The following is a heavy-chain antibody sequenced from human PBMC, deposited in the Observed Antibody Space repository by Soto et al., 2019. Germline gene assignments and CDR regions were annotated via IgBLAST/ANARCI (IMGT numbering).Heavy chain of an antibody. Sequence: QITLKESGPTLVKPTQTLTLTCTFSGFSLTTDGVGVDWIRQPPGKALEWLGLIYWNDEKRYRPSLQSRLTITKDTSRNQVLLTMTNMDRVDTATYYCAHRTTVTSCLNWGQGTLVTVSS. CDR3: AHRTTVTSCLN. J-gene: IGHJ4*02. CDR1: GFSLTTDGVG. V-gene: IGHV2-5*01. CDR2: IYWNDEK. D-gene: IGHD4-17*01.